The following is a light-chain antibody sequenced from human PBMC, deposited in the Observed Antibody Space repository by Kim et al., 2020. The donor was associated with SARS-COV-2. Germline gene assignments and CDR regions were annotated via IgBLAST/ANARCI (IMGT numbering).Light chain of an antibody. CDR1: QTINNGF. V-gene: IGKV3-20*01. CDR3: QQYADSPSA. J-gene: IGKJ1*01. Sequence: EIVLTQSPGTLSLSPGERATLSCRASQTINNGFLAWYQQRPGQAPRLLIYGASGRATGIPDRFSGSGSGTDFALTIGRLEPEDFAVYCCQQYADSPSAFGQGTKVDIK. CDR2: GAS.